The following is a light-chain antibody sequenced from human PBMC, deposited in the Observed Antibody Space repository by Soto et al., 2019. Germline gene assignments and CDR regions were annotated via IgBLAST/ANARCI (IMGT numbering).Light chain of an antibody. CDR2: GAS. Sequence: EMVLTQSPGTLSLSPGERATLSCLASQSVSSSYLAWYQQKPGQAPRLLIYGASSRATGIPDRFSGSGSGTDFTLTISRLEPEDFAVYYCQQYGSSPWTFGQGTKVDI. CDR1: QSVSSSY. J-gene: IGKJ1*01. CDR3: QQYGSSPWT. V-gene: IGKV3-20*01.